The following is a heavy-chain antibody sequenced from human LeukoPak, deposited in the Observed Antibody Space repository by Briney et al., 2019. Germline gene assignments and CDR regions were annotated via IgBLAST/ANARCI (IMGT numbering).Heavy chain of an antibody. CDR3: ARDDNYGIFVNVDH. J-gene: IGHJ4*02. D-gene: IGHD4-11*01. CDR1: GYTFTGYY. V-gene: IGHV1-18*04. Sequence: ASVKVSCKASGYTFTGYYMHWVRQAPGQGLEWMGWISAYNGNTNYAQKLQGRVTMTTDTSTSTAYMELSSLRSDDTAVYYCARDDNYGIFVNVDHWGQGTLVTVSS. CDR2: ISAYNGNT.